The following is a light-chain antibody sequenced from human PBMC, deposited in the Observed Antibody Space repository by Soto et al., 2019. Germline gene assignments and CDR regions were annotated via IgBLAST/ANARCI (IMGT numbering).Light chain of an antibody. Sequence: QSVLTQSPSASASLGASVNLTCTLSSGHSNYAIAWHQQQPEKGPRYLMKLNSDGSHSKGDGIPDRFSGSSSGAERYPTISRLQSEDEADYYCQTWGTGIQVIFGGGTKLTVL. CDR3: QTWGTGIQVI. J-gene: IGLJ2*01. CDR2: LNSDGSH. CDR1: SGHSNYA. V-gene: IGLV4-69*01.